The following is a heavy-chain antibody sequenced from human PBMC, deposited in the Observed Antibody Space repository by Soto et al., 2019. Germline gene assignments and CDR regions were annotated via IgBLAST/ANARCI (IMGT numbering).Heavy chain of an antibody. CDR3: AKDWVERWLQKSLADY. V-gene: IGHV3-23*01. CDR1: GFTFSTYA. D-gene: IGHD5-12*01. CDR2: ISGGGGST. J-gene: IGHJ4*02. Sequence: EVQLLESGGGLVQPGGSLRLSCAASGFTFSTYAMNWVRQAPGKGLEWVSAISGGGGSTYYADSVKGRFTISRDNSKNTLYLQMNSLRAEDTAVYYCAKDWVERWLQKSLADYWGQGTLVTVSS.